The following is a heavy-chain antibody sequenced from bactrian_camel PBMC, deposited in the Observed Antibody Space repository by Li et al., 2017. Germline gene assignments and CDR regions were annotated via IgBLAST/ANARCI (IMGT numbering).Heavy chain of an antibody. D-gene: IGHD2*01. V-gene: IGHV3S40*01. CDR3: AADLYSGYDEYNY. CDR1: GFTFRSYD. Sequence: VQLVESGGGLVQPGGSRRLSCAASGFTFRSYDMSWVRQAPGKGLEWISSINFGGGSTYYADSVEGRFTISRDNNKNTLSLQMNSLKSEDTAVYYCAADLYSGYDEYNYWGQGTQVTVS. CDR2: INFGGGST. J-gene: IGHJ4*01.